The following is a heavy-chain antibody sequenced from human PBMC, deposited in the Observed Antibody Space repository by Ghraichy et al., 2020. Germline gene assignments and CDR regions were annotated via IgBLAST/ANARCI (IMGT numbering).Heavy chain of an antibody. V-gene: IGHV6-1*01. J-gene: IGHJ4*02. D-gene: IGHD2-2*01. Sequence: SQTLSLTCAISGDSVSSNSAAWNWTRQSPSRGLEWLGRTYYRSTWYTDYAPSVRSRVTINSDTSKNQFSLQLSSVTPEDTAVYYCARGPAAIDYWGQGTLVTVSS. CDR2: TYYRSTWYT. CDR1: GDSVSSNSAA. CDR3: ARGPAAIDY.